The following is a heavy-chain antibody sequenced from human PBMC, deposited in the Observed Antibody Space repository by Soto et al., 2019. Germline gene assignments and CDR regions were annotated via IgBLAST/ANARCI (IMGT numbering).Heavy chain of an antibody. CDR3: ARDFTDYGGSF. D-gene: IGHD4-17*01. CDR2: ISSSSSTI. J-gene: IGHJ4*02. V-gene: IGHV3-48*01. Sequence: PGGSLRLSCAASGFTFSSYSMNWVRQAPGKGLEWVSYISSSSSTIYYADSVKGRFTISRDNAKNSLYLQMNSLRAEDTAVYYCARDFTDYGGSFWGQGTLVTVSS. CDR1: GFTFSSYS.